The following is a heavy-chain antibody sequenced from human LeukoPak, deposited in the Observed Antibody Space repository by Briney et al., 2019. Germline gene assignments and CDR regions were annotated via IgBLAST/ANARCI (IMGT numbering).Heavy chain of an antibody. CDR2: ISYEGSNK. CDR1: GFTFSSYA. Sequence: PGRSLRLSCAASGFTFSSYAMHWVRQAPGKGLEWVAVISYEGSNKYYADSVKGRFTISRDNSKNTLYLQMNSLRAEDTAVYYCARERYDSSGYYEGFDPWGQGTLVTVSS. J-gene: IGHJ5*02. V-gene: IGHV3-30-3*01. CDR3: ARERYDSSGYYEGFDP. D-gene: IGHD3-22*01.